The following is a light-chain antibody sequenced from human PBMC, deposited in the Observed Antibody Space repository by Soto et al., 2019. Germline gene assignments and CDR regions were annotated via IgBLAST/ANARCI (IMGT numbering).Light chain of an antibody. V-gene: IGLV2-14*01. CDR3: TSYTSSTTLYV. CDR1: SSDVGDYIS. CDR2: EVS. J-gene: IGLJ1*01. Sequence: QPVLTQPASVSGSPGQSISISCTGPSSDVGDYISVSWFQQHPGKAPKLMIYEVSNRPSGVSNRFSGSKSANTASLTISGLQAEDEADYYCTSYTSSTTLYVFGTGTKVTVL.